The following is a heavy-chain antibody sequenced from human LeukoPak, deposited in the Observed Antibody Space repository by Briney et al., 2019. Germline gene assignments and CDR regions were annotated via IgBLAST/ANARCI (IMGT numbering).Heavy chain of an antibody. CDR3: ARVPSRYCSSTSCLDY. D-gene: IGHD2-2*01. J-gene: IGHJ4*02. CDR2: IYYSGST. V-gene: IGHV4-31*03. CDR1: GGSISSGGYY. Sequence: SETLSLTCTVSGGSISSGGYYWSWIRQHPGKGLEWIGYIYYSGSTYYNPSLKSRVTISVDTSKNQFSLKLSSVTAADTAVYYCARVPSRYCSSTSCLDYWGQGTLVTVSS.